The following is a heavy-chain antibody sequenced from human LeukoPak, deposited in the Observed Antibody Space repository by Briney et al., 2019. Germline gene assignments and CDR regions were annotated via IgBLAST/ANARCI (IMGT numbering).Heavy chain of an antibody. CDR2: IFHSGNT. Sequence: SETLSLTCTVSGGSISSSSYYWGWIRHPPGKGLEGCGSIFHSGNTFYNPSLKTRVTMSLDTSKTHFSLRLNSVTPEHTPVFYCARRACTDGMCYLASWGQGDLVSVSS. V-gene: IGHV4-39*07. D-gene: IGHD2-8*01. CDR1: GGSISSSSYY. J-gene: IGHJ4*02. CDR3: ARRACTDGMCYLAS.